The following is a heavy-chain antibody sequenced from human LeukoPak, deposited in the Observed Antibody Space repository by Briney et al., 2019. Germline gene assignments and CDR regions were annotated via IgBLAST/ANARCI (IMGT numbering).Heavy chain of an antibody. Sequence: SETLSLTCIVSGGSISSNSYLWGWIRQPPGKGLEWIGIIYYTGSTYYNPSLKSRVTISVDTSKNQFSLKLSSVTAADTAVYYCARGGGYGDSQTYEGYWFDPWGQGTLVTVSS. J-gene: IGHJ5*02. CDR1: GGSISSNSYL. CDR3: ARGGGYGDSQTYEGYWFDP. CDR2: IYYTGST. V-gene: IGHV4-39*07. D-gene: IGHD4-17*01.